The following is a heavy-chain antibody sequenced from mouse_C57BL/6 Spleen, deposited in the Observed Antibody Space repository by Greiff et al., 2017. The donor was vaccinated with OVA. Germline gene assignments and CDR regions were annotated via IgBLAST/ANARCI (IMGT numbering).Heavy chain of an antibody. CDR2: ISYDGSN. V-gene: IGHV3-6*01. D-gene: IGHD2-3*01. Sequence: EVKLQQSGPGLVKPSQSLSLTCSVTGYSITSGYYWNWIRQFPGNKLEWMGYISYDGSNNYNPSLKNRISITRDTSKNQFFLKLNSVTTEDTATYYCAREGGDGYSAWFAYWGQGTLVTVSA. CDR3: AREGGDGYSAWFAY. J-gene: IGHJ3*01. CDR1: GYSITSGYY.